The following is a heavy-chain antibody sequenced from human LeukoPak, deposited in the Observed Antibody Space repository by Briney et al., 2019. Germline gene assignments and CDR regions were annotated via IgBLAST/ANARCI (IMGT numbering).Heavy chain of an antibody. CDR3: ARLWFGENIDY. J-gene: IGHJ4*02. CDR2: IKQSGSEK. CDR1: GFTFSSYW. Sequence: GGSLRLSCTASGFTFSSYWMNWVRQAPGKGLEWVANIKQSGSEKYYVDSVKGRFTISRDNAKNSLYLQMNSLRAEDTAVYYCARLWFGENIDYWGQGTLVTVSS. V-gene: IGHV3-7*01. D-gene: IGHD3-10*01.